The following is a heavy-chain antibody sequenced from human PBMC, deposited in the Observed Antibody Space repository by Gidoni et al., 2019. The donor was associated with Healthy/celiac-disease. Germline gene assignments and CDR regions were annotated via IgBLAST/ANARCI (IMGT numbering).Heavy chain of an antibody. CDR3: ARELPVRGVYYYDSSNYYYGMDV. Sequence: EVQLVESGGGLVQPGFTFSSYSMNWVRKAPGKGLEWVSYISSSSSTIYYSDSVKGRFTISRDNAKNSLYLQMNSLRAEDTAVYYCARELPVRGVYYYDSSNYYYGMDVWGQGTTVTVSS. CDR2: ISSSSSTI. D-gene: IGHD3-22*01. CDR1: FTFSSYS. J-gene: IGHJ6*02. V-gene: IGHV3-48*01.